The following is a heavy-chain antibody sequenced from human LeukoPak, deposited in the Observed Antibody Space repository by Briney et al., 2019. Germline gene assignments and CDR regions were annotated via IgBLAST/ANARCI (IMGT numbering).Heavy chain of an antibody. Sequence: ASVKVSCTASGYTFTSYGISWVRQAPGQGLEWMGWISAYNGNTNYAQKLQGRVTMTTDTSTSTAYMELRSLRSDDTAVYYCARAADCSSTSCYYYYMDVWGKGTTVTVSS. D-gene: IGHD2-2*01. CDR2: ISAYNGNT. V-gene: IGHV1-18*01. J-gene: IGHJ6*03. CDR3: ARAADCSSTSCYYYYMDV. CDR1: GYTFTSYG.